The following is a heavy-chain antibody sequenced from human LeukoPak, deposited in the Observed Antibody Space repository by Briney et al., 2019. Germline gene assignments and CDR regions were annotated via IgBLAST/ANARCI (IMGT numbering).Heavy chain of an antibody. Sequence: PGGSLRLSCAASGFTFSSYGMHWVRQAPGKGLEWVAVISYDGSNKYYADSVKGRSTISRDNSKNTLYLQMNSLRAEDTAVYYCAKESGSYSGNYGMDVWGQGTTVTVSS. J-gene: IGHJ6*02. CDR3: AKESGSYSGNYGMDV. CDR2: ISYDGSNK. CDR1: GFTFSSYG. D-gene: IGHD1-26*01. V-gene: IGHV3-30*18.